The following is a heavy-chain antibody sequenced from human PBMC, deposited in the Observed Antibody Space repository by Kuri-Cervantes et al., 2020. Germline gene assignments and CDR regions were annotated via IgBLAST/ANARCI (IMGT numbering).Heavy chain of an antibody. Sequence: SGPTLVKPTETLTLTCTVSGFSLSNARMGVSWIRQPPGKALEWLAHIFSTDEKSYSTSLKSRLTISKDTSKSQVVLTMTNMDPVDTATYYCARIRKYQLLYGMDVWGQGTTVTVSS. CDR2: IFSTDEK. CDR3: ARIRKYQLLYGMDV. V-gene: IGHV2-26*01. D-gene: IGHD2-2*01. CDR1: GFSLSNARMG. J-gene: IGHJ6*02.